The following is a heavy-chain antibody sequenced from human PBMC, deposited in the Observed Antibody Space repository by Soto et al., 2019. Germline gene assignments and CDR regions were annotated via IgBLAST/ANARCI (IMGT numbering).Heavy chain of an antibody. CDR2: ISTSGDTK. Sequence: GGSLRLSCAASGFTFSSYEMNWVRQAPGKGLEWVSYISTSGDTKYYADSVKGRFTISRDNAKNSLYLQMNSLRAEDTAVYYCARDGYSYGSPFDYWGQGTLVTVSS. CDR3: ARDGYSYGSPFDY. J-gene: IGHJ4*02. D-gene: IGHD5-18*01. V-gene: IGHV3-48*03. CDR1: GFTFSSYE.